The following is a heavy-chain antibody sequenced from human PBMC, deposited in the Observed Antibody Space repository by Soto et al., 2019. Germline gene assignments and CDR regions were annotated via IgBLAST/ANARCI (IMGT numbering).Heavy chain of an antibody. CDR2: INHSGST. J-gene: IGHJ6*02. CDR1: GGSFSGYY. CDR3: ARGVSYYDSSGYYYSDYYDMDV. Sequence: PSETLSLTCAVYGGSFSGYYWSWIRQPPGKGLEWIGEINHSGSTNYNPSLKSRVTISVDTSKNQFSLKLSSVTAADTAVYYCARGVSYYDSSGYYYSDYYDMDVWGQGTTVTVSS. D-gene: IGHD3-22*01. V-gene: IGHV4-34*01.